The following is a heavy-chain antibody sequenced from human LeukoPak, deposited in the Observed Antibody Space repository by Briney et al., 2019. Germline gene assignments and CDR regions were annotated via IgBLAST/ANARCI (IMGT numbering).Heavy chain of an antibody. D-gene: IGHD3-10*01. J-gene: IGHJ6*02. CDR1: GYTFTGYY. Sequence: ASVKVSCQASGYTFTGYYMHWVRQSPGQGLEWMGWINPNSGGTNYAQKFQGRVTMTRDTSISTAYMELSRLRSDDTAVYYCARDPLVRGVITLDYYYYGMDVWGQGTSVTVSS. V-gene: IGHV1-2*02. CDR2: INPNSGGT. CDR3: ARDPLVRGVITLDYYYYGMDV.